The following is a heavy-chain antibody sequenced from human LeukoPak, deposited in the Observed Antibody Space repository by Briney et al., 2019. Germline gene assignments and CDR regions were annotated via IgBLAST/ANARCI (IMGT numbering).Heavy chain of an antibody. V-gene: IGHV3-23*01. CDR1: GFSFRDYW. CDR3: AKFPYYDFWSGYYKVPYYYYGMDV. D-gene: IGHD3-3*01. Sequence: GGSLRLSCAASGFSFRDYWMSWVRQAPGKGLEWVSAISGSGGSTYYADSVKGRFTISRDNSKNTLYLQMNSLRAEDTAVYYCAKFPYYDFWSGYYKVPYYYYGMDVWGQGTTVTVSS. J-gene: IGHJ6*02. CDR2: ISGSGGST.